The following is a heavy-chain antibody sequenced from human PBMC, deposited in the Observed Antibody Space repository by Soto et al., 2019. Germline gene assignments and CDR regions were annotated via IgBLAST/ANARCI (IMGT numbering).Heavy chain of an antibody. CDR1: GYTLTELS. D-gene: IGHD1-20*01. J-gene: IGHJ4*02. V-gene: IGHV1-24*01. CDR2: FDPEDGET. Sequence: ASVKVSCKVSGYTLTELSMHWVRQAPGKGLEWMGGFDPEDGETIYAQKFQGRVTMTEDTSTDTAYMELSSLRSEDTAVYYCATAVFVEKNRNSITGIVRPFDYWGQGTLVTVSS. CDR3: ATAVFVEKNRNSITGIVRPFDY.